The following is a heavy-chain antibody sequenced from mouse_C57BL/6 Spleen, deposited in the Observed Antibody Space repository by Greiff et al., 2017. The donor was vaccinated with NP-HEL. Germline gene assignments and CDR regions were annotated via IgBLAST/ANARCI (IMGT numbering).Heavy chain of an antibody. CDR2: INPNYGTT. CDR3: AREDLLRSYYYAMDY. V-gene: IGHV1-39*01. J-gene: IGHJ4*01. CDR1: GYSFTDYN. D-gene: IGHD1-1*01. Sequence: VQLKESGPELVKPGASVKISCKASGYSFTDYNMNWVKQSNGKSLEWIGVINPNYGTTSYNQKFKGKATLTVDQSSSTAYMQLNSLTSEDSAVYYCAREDLLRSYYYAMDYWGQGTSVTVSS.